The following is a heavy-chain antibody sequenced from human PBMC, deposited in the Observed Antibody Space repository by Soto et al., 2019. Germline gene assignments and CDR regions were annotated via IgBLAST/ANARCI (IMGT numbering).Heavy chain of an antibody. CDR2: IYSGGST. J-gene: IGHJ2*01. Sequence: EVQLVESGGGLIQPGGSLRLSCAASGFTVSSNYMSWVRQAPGKGLEWVSVIYSGGSTYYADSVKGRFTISRDNSKXTXXLQMNSLRAEDTAVYYCARAELVTMIAFGSGYFDLWGRGTLVTVSS. CDR1: GFTVSSNY. D-gene: IGHD3-22*01. CDR3: ARAELVTMIAFGSGYFDL. V-gene: IGHV3-53*01.